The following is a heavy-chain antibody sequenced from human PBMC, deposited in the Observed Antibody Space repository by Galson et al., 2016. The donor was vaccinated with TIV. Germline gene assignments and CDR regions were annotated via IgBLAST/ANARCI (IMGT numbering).Heavy chain of an antibody. Sequence: SLRLSCAASGFSFSYYYMSWIRQAPGKGLEWVAHISSSETTYHTDAVKGRFTISRDNAKNSLILQMNSLRIEDTGVYYCARSLGISAADLDHWGQGTLVTVSS. V-gene: IGHV3-11*01. CDR2: ISSSETT. CDR1: GFSFSYYY. D-gene: IGHD6-13*01. J-gene: IGHJ4*02. CDR3: ARSLGISAADLDH.